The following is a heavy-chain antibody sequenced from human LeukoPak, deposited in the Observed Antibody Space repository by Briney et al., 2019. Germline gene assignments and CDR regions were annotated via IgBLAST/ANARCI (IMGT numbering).Heavy chain of an antibody. Sequence: GASVKVSCKASGYTFTRCFIHWVRQAPGQGLEWMGIIRPSGGSTGYAQKSQGRVTMTRDTSTSTVYMELSSLRSEDTAVYYCAREEEGGTFDYWGQGTLVTVSS. CDR3: AREEEGGTFDY. J-gene: IGHJ4*02. D-gene: IGHD3-16*01. V-gene: IGHV1-46*01. CDR2: IRPSGGST. CDR1: GYTFTRCF.